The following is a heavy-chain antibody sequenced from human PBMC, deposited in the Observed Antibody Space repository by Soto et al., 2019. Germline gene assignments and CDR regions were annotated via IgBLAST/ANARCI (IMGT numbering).Heavy chain of an antibody. CDR1: GFTFSSYA. CDR2: ISGSGGST. CDR3: ANVWQTPYFDY. V-gene: IGHV3-23*01. D-gene: IGHD2-15*01. Sequence: GGSLRLTCTASGFTFSSYAMSWVRQAPGKGLEWVSAISGSGGSTYYADSVKGRFTISRDNSKNTLYLQMNSLRAEDTAVYYCANVWQTPYFDYWGQGTLVTVSS. J-gene: IGHJ4*02.